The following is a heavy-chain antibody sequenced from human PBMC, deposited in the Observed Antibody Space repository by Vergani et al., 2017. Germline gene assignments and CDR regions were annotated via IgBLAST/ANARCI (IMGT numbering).Heavy chain of an antibody. J-gene: IGHJ6*03. CDR3: ARRHAVAGTPRYYYYMDV. CDR1: GFSLSNARMG. D-gene: IGHD6-19*01. V-gene: IGHV2-26*01. Sequence: QVTLKESGPVLVKPTETLTLTCTVSGFSLSNARMGVSWIRQPPGKALEWLAHIFSNDEKSYSTSLKSRLTISKDTSKSQVVLTMTNMDPVDTATYYCARRHAVAGTPRYYYYMDVWGKGTTVTVSS. CDR2: IFSNDEK.